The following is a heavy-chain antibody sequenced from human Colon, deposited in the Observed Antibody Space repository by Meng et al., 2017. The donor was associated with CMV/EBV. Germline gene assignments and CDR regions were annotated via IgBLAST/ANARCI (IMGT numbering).Heavy chain of an antibody. J-gene: IGHJ6*02. Sequence: GESLKISCATSGFTLGDFAVSLVRQAPGRGLDWVGFIRRNSFGGAVEYAASVRGRFTMSRDDSISVAYLQMDSLKPEDTAIYYCTRHMGECYHNFYGMDLWGQGTTVTVSS. V-gene: IGHV3-49*04. CDR2: IRRNSFGGAV. CDR3: TRHMGECYHNFYGMDL. D-gene: IGHD3-16*01. CDR1: GFTLGDFA.